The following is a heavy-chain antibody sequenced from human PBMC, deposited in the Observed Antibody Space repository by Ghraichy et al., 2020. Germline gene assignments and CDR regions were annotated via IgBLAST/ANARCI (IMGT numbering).Heavy chain of an antibody. CDR3: ARARGLVLAFDI. Sequence: ASVKVSCKASGYTFTSYAMHWVRQAPGQRLEWMGWINAGNGNTKYSQKFQGRVTITRDTSASTAYMELSSLRSEDTAVYYCARARGLVLAFDIWGQGTMVTVSS. J-gene: IGHJ3*02. CDR2: INAGNGNT. CDR1: GYTFTSYA. D-gene: IGHD6-19*01. V-gene: IGHV1-3*01.